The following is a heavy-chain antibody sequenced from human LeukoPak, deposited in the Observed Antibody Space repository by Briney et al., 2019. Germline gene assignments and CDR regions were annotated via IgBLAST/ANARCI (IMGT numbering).Heavy chain of an antibody. CDR3: ARRTYSSSSSLFDY. CDR1: GYTLTELS. J-gene: IGHJ4*02. V-gene: IGHV1-24*01. D-gene: IGHD6-6*01. CDR2: FDPEDGET. Sequence: ASVKVSCKVSGYTLTELSTHWVRQAPGKGLEWMGGFDPEDGETIYAQKFQGRVTMTEDTSTDTAYMELRSLRSDDTAFYYCARRTYSSSSSLFDYWGQGTLVTVSS.